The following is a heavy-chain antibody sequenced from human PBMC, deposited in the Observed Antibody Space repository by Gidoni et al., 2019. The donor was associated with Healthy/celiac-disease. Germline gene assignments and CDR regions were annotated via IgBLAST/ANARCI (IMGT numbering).Heavy chain of an antibody. J-gene: IGHJ3*02. V-gene: IGHV3-33*01. CDR2: IWYDGSNK. CDR3: ARDVNEFYDAFDI. Sequence: QVQLVESGGGVVQPARSLRLSCAASGFTCSSYGMHWVRQAPGKGLAWVAVIWYDGSNKYYADSVKGRFTISRDNSKNTLYLQMNSLRAEDTAVYYCARDVNEFYDAFDIWGQGTMVTVSS. D-gene: IGHD1-1*01. CDR1: GFTCSSYG.